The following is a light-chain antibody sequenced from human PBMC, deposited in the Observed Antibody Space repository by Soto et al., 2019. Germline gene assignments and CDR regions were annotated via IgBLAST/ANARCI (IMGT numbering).Light chain of an antibody. CDR1: QGISSY. V-gene: IGKV1-9*01. Sequence: IQLTHSPSSLSASVGYRVTITFRASQGISSYLAWYQQKPGKAPKLLIYAASTLQSGVPSRFSGSGSGTDFTLTISSLQPEDFATYYCQQLNSYPLNFGQGTRLEIK. J-gene: IGKJ5*01. CDR2: AAS. CDR3: QQLNSYPLN.